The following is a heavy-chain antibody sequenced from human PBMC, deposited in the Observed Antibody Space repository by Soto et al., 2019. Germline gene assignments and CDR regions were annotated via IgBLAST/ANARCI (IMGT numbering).Heavy chain of an antibody. CDR3: ARGGASTRTFDY. CDR2: IYPSDSDT. CDR1: GYNFAGYW. J-gene: IGHJ4*02. D-gene: IGHD1-1*01. V-gene: IGHV5-51*01. Sequence: GESLKISCKGSGYNFAGYWIAWVRQMPGKGLELMGIIYPSDSDTRYRPSFQGQVTISADKSISSAYLQWSSLRASDTAMYYCARGGASTRTFDYWGQGTPVTVSS.